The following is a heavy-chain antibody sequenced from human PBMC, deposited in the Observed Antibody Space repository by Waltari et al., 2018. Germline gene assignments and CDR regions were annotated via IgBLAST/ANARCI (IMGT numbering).Heavy chain of an antibody. V-gene: IGHV3-23*01. J-gene: IGHJ4*02. D-gene: IGHD1-26*01. CDR3: AKRELWAFDY. Sequence: EVQLLESGGGLVQPGGSLRLSCAASGFTFSSYAMSWVRQAPGKGLEWVSAISGSGGRTDYADSGKGRFTISRDNSKNTLYLQMNSLRAEDTAVYYCAKRELWAFDYWGQGTLVTVSS. CDR2: ISGSGGRT. CDR1: GFTFSSYA.